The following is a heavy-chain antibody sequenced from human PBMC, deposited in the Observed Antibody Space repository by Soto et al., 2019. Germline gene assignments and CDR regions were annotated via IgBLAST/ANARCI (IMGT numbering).Heavy chain of an antibody. Sequence: TSETLSLTCTVSGGSVSSGSYYWSWIRQPPGKGLEWIGYIYYSGSTNYNPSLKSRVTISVDTSKNQFSLKLSSATAADTAVYYCARGNYYDSSGLDYWGQGTLVTVSS. CDR2: IYYSGST. V-gene: IGHV4-61*01. CDR1: GGSVSSGSYY. J-gene: IGHJ4*02. CDR3: ARGNYYDSSGLDY. D-gene: IGHD3-22*01.